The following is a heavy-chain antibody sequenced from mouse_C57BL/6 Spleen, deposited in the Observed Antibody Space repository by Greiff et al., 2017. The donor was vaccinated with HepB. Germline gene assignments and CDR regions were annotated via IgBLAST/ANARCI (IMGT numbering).Heavy chain of an antibody. Sequence: VQLQQPGAELVKPGASVKLSCKASGYTFTSYWMHWVKQRPGQGLEWIGMIHPNSGSTNYNEKFKSKATLTVDKSSSTAYMQLSSLTSEDSAVYYCAREGDYDGTGYYFDYWGQGTTLTVSS. D-gene: IGHD2-4*01. CDR1: GYTFTSYW. CDR3: AREGDYDGTGYYFDY. V-gene: IGHV1-64*01. CDR2: IHPNSGST. J-gene: IGHJ2*01.